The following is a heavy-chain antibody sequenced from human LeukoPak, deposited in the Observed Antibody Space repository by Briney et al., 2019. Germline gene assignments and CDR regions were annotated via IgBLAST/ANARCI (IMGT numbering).Heavy chain of an antibody. D-gene: IGHD5-24*01. Sequence: GGSLRLSCAASGFTFNTSSMNWVRQAPGKGLEWVAVISYEGSNKFYADSVKGRFTISRDNLKNTLFLHMDSLRVEDTAVFYCARGAYGLATITPSYFYGLDVWGPGTTVSVSS. CDR3: ARGAYGLATITPSYFYGLDV. J-gene: IGHJ6*02. CDR2: ISYEGSNK. V-gene: IGHV3-30*03. CDR1: GFTFNTSS.